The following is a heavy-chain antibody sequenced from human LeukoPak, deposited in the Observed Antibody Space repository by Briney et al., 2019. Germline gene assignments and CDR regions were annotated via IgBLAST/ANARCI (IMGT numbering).Heavy chain of an antibody. J-gene: IGHJ6*02. Sequence: GRSLRLSCAASGFTFSSYAMHWVRQAPGKGLEWVAVISYDGSNKYYADSVKGRFTISRDNSKNTLYLQMNSLRAEDTAVYYCAREFGVVIYYYYYGMDVWGQGTTVTVSS. D-gene: IGHD3-3*01. CDR1: GFTFSSYA. V-gene: IGHV3-30-3*01. CDR2: ISYDGSNK. CDR3: AREFGVVIYYYYYGMDV.